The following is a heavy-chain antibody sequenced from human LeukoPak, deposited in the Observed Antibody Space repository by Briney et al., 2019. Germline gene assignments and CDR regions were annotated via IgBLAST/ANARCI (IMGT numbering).Heavy chain of an antibody. J-gene: IGHJ5*02. CDR1: GFTFSSYG. V-gene: IGHV3-30*02. CDR2: IRYDGSNK. CDR3: AKDRPDYDFWSGYFDH. D-gene: IGHD3-3*01. Sequence: GGSLRLSCAASGFTFSSYGMHWVRQAPGKGLEWVAFIRYDGSNKYYADSVKGRFTISRDNSKNTLYLQMNSLRAEDTAVYYCAKDRPDYDFWSGYFDHWGQGTLVTVSS.